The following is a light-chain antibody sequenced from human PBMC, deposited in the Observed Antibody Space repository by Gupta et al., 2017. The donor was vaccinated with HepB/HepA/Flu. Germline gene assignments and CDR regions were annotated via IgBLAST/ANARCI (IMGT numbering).Light chain of an antibody. CDR1: SSNIERNY. CDR3: AAWDDSLSGIL. CDR2: RDD. Sequence: QSVLSQAPAASGTPGQRVTISCSGSSSNIERNYVYWYQQDPGTAPKLLMYRDDQRPSGVPERFSGSKSGTSASLVISGLRSEDEADYYCAAWDDSLSGILFGGGTRLTVL. J-gene: IGLJ3*02. V-gene: IGLV1-47*01.